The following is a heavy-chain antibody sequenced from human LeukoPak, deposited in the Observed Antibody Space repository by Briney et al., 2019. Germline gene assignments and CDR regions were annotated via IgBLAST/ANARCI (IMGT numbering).Heavy chain of an antibody. Sequence: GGSLRLSCAASGFTFSSYSTNWVRQAPGKGLEWVSYISSSSSTIYYADSVKGRFTISRDNAKNSLYLQMNSLRAEDTAVYYCANGLAASGDFLLRDYYYFIDVWGKGTTVIVSS. CDR1: GFTFSSYS. CDR3: ANGLAASGDFLLRDYYYFIDV. D-gene: IGHD7-27*01. CDR2: ISSSSSTI. J-gene: IGHJ6*03. V-gene: IGHV3-48*01.